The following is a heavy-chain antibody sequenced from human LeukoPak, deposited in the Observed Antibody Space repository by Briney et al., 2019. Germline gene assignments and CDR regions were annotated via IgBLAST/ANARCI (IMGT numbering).Heavy chain of an antibody. CDR3: GRVPYSDSYFDY. CDR1: GFSISNHW. J-gene: IGHJ4*02. D-gene: IGHD2-2*01. V-gene: IGHV3-7*02. Sequence: LTGGSLRLSCAASGFSISNHWMSWVRQAPGKGLEWVANIKQDGSEKWYVDSVKGRFTISRDNAKNSLYLQMNSLRAEDTAVYYCGRVPYSDSYFDYWGQGTLVTVSS. CDR2: IKQDGSEK.